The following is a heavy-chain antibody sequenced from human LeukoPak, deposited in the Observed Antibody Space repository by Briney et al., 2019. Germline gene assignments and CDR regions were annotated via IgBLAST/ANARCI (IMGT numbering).Heavy chain of an antibody. CDR3: AKGTRSGAAGRFDY. V-gene: IGHV3-23*01. J-gene: IGHJ4*02. CDR1: GFTFSTYE. CDR2: ISGSGGST. D-gene: IGHD6-13*01. Sequence: PGGSLRLSCQASGFTFSTYEMNWVRQAPGKGLEWVSAISGSGGSTYYADSVRGRFTMSRDNSKNTVYMQMNSLRAEDTAVYYCAKGTRSGAAGRFDYWGQGTLVTVSS.